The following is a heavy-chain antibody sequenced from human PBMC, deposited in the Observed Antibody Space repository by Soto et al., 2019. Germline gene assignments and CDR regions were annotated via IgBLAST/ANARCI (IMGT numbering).Heavy chain of an antibody. CDR1: GGSFSGYY. J-gene: IGHJ4*02. CDR3: ARTPSGPDFDY. Sequence: QVQLQQWGAGLLKPSETLSLTCAVYGGSFSGYYWSWIRQPPGKGLEWIGEINHSGSTNYNPSLKSRVTISVDTSKTQFSLKLSSVTAADTAVYYCARTPSGPDFDYWGQGTLVTVSS. V-gene: IGHV4-34*01. CDR2: INHSGST. D-gene: IGHD3-10*01.